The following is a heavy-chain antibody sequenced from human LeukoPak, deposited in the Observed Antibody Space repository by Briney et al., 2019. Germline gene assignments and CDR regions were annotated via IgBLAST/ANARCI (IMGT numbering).Heavy chain of an antibody. CDR1: GYTLTELS. V-gene: IGHV1-24*01. CDR3: ARESPYCSGGSCYEYYYYGVDV. CDR2: FDPEDGET. Sequence: ASVKVSCKVSGYTLTELSMHWVRQAPGKGLEWMGGFDPEDGETIYAQKFQGRVIMTEDTSTDTAYMELRSLRSDDTAVYYCARESPYCSGGSCYEYYYYGVDVWGQGTTVTVSS. D-gene: IGHD2-15*01. J-gene: IGHJ6*02.